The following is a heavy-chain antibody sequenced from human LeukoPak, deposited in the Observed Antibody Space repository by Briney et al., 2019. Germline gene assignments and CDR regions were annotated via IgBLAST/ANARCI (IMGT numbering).Heavy chain of an antibody. Sequence: GGSLRLSCAASGFIFKNYGMHWVRQAPGKGLEWVAVVSDDGSKKFYADSVRGRFTASRDNSKNMLFLQMNSLRTEDTAVYYCAKEVRGFSYGSDWGQGTLVTVSS. CDR3: AKEVRGFSYGSD. CDR2: VSDDGSKK. D-gene: IGHD5-18*01. J-gene: IGHJ4*02. CDR1: GFIFKNYG. V-gene: IGHV3-30*18.